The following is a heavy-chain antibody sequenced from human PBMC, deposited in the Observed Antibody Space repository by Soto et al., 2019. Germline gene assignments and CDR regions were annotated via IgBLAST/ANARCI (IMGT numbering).Heavy chain of an antibody. CDR3: ARADGFWSGYYFDY. V-gene: IGHV3-30-3*01. CDR2: ISYDGSNK. D-gene: IGHD3-3*01. J-gene: IGHJ4*02. CDR1: GFTFSSYA. Sequence: GGSLRLSCAASGFTFSSYAMHWVRQAPGKGLEWVAVISYDGSNKYYADSVKGRFTISVDTSKNQFSLKLSSVTAADTAVYYCARADGFWSGYYFDYWGQGTLVTVSS.